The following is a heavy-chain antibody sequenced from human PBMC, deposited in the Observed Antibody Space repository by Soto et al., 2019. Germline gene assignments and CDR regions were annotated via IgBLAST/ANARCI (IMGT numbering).Heavy chain of an antibody. CDR1: GGSISSSY. J-gene: IGHJ4*02. CDR3: GRYAGYVDS. CDR2: IYYRGST. D-gene: IGHD2-2*01. V-gene: IGHV4-59*01. Sequence: TLETLSLTCTVSGGSISSSYWSWIRQPPGRGLEWIGDIYYRGSTNYNPSLESRVAISIDTSKTQFSLKVSSVTAADTAVYYCGRYAGYVDSWGQGTLVTVSS.